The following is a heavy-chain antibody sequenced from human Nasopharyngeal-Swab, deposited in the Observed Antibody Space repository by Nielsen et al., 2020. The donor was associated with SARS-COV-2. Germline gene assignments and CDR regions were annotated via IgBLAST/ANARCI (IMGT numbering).Heavy chain of an antibody. D-gene: IGHD3-10*01. J-gene: IGHJ6*03. V-gene: IGHV3-33*01. Sequence: VCQAPGKGLEWVAVIWYDGSNKYYADSVKGRFTISRDNSKNTLYLQMNSLRAEDTAVYYCARDPKYYYGSGSLTDYYYYYYMDVWGKGTTVTVSS. CDR3: ARDPKYYYGSGSLTDYYYYYYMDV. CDR2: IWYDGSNK.